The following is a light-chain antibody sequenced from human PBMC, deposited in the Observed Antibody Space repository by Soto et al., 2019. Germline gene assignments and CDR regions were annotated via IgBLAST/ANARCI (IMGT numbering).Light chain of an antibody. Sequence: DIQMTQSPSSLSASVGDRVTITCRVSQSIDNWLAWYQQKPGKVPNLLIYKASSLESGVPSRFSGSGFGTEFTLTISSLQPDDFATYYCQQYNSYSSWTFGQGTKVDIK. CDR2: KAS. V-gene: IGKV1-5*03. J-gene: IGKJ1*01. CDR3: QQYNSYSSWT. CDR1: QSIDNW.